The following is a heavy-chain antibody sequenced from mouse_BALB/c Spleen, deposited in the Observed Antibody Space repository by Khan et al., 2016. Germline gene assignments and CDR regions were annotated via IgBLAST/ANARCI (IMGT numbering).Heavy chain of an antibody. CDR3: ETGITTVIATGRHY. D-gene: IGHD1-1*01. V-gene: IGHV9-3-1*01. CDR2: INTNTGET. J-gene: IGHJ2*01. Sequence: QIQLVQSGPELKKPGETVKISCKASGYTFTNFGINWVRQAPGKGLEWMDWINTNTGETTYADDFKGRFAFSLETSASTAYLQINNLKNEDTATYFCETGITTVIATGRHYWGQGTTLTVSA. CDR1: GYTFTNFG.